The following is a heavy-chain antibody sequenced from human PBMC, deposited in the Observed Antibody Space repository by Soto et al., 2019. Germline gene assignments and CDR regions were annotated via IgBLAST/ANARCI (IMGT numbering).Heavy chain of an antibody. CDR1: GYTFMYYG. Sequence: QVQLVQSGSEVKKPGASVKVSCKASGYTFMYYGISWVRQAAGQGLEWMGWISPYNGDTNYAQRLQDRVTMTTDTSTSTAYMELRSLRSDDTAVYYCARDQSDNWFDPWGQGTLVTVSS. CDR3: ARDQSDNWFDP. CDR2: ISPYNGDT. J-gene: IGHJ5*02. V-gene: IGHV1-18*01.